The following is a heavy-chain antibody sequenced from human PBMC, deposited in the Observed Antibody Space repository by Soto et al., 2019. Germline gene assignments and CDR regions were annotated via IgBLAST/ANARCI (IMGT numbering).Heavy chain of an antibody. V-gene: IGHV3-11*01. D-gene: IGHD2-2*01. CDR3: ARGVIVPPAMLA. Sequence: GGSLRLSCAASGFTFSDYFMSWIRQAPGKGLEWISFISTTGITKYYADSVKGRFTISRENAKNSVFLQMNSLRAEDTAVYYCARGVIVPPAMLAWGQGTLVTVSS. CDR1: GFTFSDYF. CDR2: ISTTGITK. J-gene: IGHJ5*02.